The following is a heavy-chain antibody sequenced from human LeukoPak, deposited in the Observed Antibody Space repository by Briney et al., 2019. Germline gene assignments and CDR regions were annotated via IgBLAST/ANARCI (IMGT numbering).Heavy chain of an antibody. V-gene: IGHV1-46*01. CDR3: AKDRGHKAAQKLVFDY. Sequence: ASVKVSCKASGYTFTSYYMNWVRQAPGQGLEWMGIINPSGGSTSYAQKFQGRVTMTRDTSTSTVYMELSSLRSEDTAVYYCAKDRGHKAAQKLVFDYWGQGTLVTVSS. J-gene: IGHJ4*02. CDR1: GYTFTSYY. CDR2: INPSGGST. D-gene: IGHD6-25*01.